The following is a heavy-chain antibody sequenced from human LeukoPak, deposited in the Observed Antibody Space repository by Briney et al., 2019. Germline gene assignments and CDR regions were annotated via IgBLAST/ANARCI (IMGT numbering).Heavy chain of an antibody. CDR3: ASGGYFDWLLSH. CDR2: IYYSGST. D-gene: IGHD3-9*01. Sequence: LXXTXXXXGXSIXXSSYYWGWIRQPPXTGLEWIGSIYYSGSTYYNPSLKSRVTISVDTSKNQFSLKLSSVTAADTAVYYCASGGYFDWLLSHWGQGTLVTVSS. J-gene: IGHJ4*02. CDR1: GXSIXXSSYY. V-gene: IGHV4-39*01.